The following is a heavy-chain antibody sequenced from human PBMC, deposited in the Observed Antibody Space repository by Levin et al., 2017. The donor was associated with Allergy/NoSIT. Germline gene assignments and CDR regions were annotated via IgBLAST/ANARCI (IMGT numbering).Heavy chain of an antibody. D-gene: IGHD6-6*01. V-gene: IGHV3-48*02. CDR2: ISSSSSTI. CDR3: ARDQITRIAARPGHYYYYGMDV. J-gene: IGHJ6*02. Sequence: GGSLRLSCAASGFTFSSYSMNWVRQAPGKGLEWVSYISSSSSTIYYADSVKGRFTISRDNAKNSLYLQMNSLRDEDTAVYYCARDQITRIAARPGHYYYYGMDVWGQGTTVTVSS. CDR1: GFTFSSYS.